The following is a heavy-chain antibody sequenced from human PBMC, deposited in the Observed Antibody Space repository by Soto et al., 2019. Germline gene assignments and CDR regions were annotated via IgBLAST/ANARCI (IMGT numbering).Heavy chain of an antibody. J-gene: IGHJ6*02. CDR2: ISAYNGNT. D-gene: IGHD3-10*01. V-gene: IGHV1-18*01. CDR1: GYTFTSYG. Sequence: GASVKVSCKASGYTFTSYGISWVRQAPGQGLEWMGWISAYNGNTNYAQKLQGRVTMTTDTSTSTAYMELRSLRSDDTAVYYCARERVLWFGDGYYGMDVWGQGTTVTVSS. CDR3: ARERVLWFGDGYYGMDV.